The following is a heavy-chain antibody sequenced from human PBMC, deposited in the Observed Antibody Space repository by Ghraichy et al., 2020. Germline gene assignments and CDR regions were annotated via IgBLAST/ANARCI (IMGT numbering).Heavy chain of an antibody. Sequence: GGSLRLSCAASGFTFSSYAMSWVRQAPGKGLEWVANIKQDGSEKYYVDSVKGRFTISRDKAKNSLYLQMNSLRAEDTAVYYCARDETYYDFWSGYYYDYFDYWGQGTLVTVSS. CDR3: ARDETYYDFWSGYYYDYFDY. D-gene: IGHD3-3*01. J-gene: IGHJ4*02. CDR2: IKQDGSEK. CDR1: GFTFSSYA. V-gene: IGHV3-7*01.